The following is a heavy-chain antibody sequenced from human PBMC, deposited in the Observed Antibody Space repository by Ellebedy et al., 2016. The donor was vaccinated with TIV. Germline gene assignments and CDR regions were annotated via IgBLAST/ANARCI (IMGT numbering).Heavy chain of an antibody. V-gene: IGHV3-53*01. J-gene: IGHJ3*02. CDR1: GITVSSNY. CDR2: IYSGGST. CDR3: AKGEVVTAIGAFDI. Sequence: GGSLRLSCAASGITVSSNYMSWVRQAPGKGLDWVSVIYSGGSTYYADSVKGRFTISRDNSKNTLYLQMNSLRAEDTAVYYCAKGEVVTAIGAFDIWGQGTMVTVSS. D-gene: IGHD2-21*02.